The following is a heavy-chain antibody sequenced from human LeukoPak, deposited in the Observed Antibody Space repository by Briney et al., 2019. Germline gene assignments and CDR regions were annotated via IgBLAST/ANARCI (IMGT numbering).Heavy chain of an antibody. J-gene: IGHJ3*02. Sequence: PSETLSLTCTVSGGSISSSSYYWGWIRQPPGKGLEWIGSIYYSGSTYYNPSLKSRVTISVDTSKNQFSLKLSSVTAADMAVYYCASSYCSGGSCFFFSLAFDIWGQGTMVTVSS. CDR3: ASSYCSGGSCFFFSLAFDI. CDR2: IYYSGST. V-gene: IGHV4-39*01. D-gene: IGHD2-15*01. CDR1: GGSISSSSYY.